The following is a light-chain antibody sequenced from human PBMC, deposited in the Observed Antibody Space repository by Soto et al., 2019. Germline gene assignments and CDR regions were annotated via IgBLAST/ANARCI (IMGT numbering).Light chain of an antibody. CDR2: YAS. CDR3: QQYDNLPSIT. J-gene: IGKJ5*01. Sequence: DIQMTQSPSSLSASVGDRVTITCQASQDISNYLNWYQQKPGKAPNLLIYYASNLETGVPSRFSGSGSGTDFTFTISSLQPEDIATYYCQQYDNLPSITFGQGTRLEIK. CDR1: QDISNY. V-gene: IGKV1-33*01.